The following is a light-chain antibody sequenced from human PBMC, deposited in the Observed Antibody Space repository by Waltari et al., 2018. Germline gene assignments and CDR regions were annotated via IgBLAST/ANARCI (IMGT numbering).Light chain of an antibody. CDR3: QNHERLPAV. Sequence: EVVLTQSPGTLSLYQGERATLSCRASQSIGRYLIWYQQKPGQAPRLLIYGASTRAAGIPDRFSGSGSGTDFSLTISRLEPEDFAVYYCQNHERLPAVFGRGTKVEIK. V-gene: IGKV3-20*01. J-gene: IGKJ1*01. CDR1: QSIGRY. CDR2: GAS.